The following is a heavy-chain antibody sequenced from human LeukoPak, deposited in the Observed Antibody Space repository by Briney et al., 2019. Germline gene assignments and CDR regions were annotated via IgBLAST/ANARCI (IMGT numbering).Heavy chain of an antibody. J-gene: IGHJ3*02. Sequence: PSETLSLTCTVSGGSISSYYWSWIRQPPGKGLEWIEYIYYSGSTNYNPSLKSRVTISVDTSKNQFSLKLSSVTAADTAVYYCARDPSRGYSGYVAFDIWGQGTMVTVSS. CDR2: IYYSGST. CDR3: ARDPSRGYSGYVAFDI. D-gene: IGHD5-12*01. V-gene: IGHV4-59*01. CDR1: GGSISSYY.